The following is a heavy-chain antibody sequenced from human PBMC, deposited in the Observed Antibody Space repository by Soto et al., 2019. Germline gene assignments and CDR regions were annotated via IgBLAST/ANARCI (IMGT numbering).Heavy chain of an antibody. Sequence: QVQLVQSGAEVKKPGSSVKVSCKASGGTFSTYTITWVRQAPGQGLEWMGRIIPIIGIINYAQKFQGRVTIGTDKFTGTAYMALTGLRSDYTAVHYCEGDPDSHYIDSHASAYPWGQGTLVTVSS. CDR3: EGDPDSHYIDSHASAYP. CDR2: IIPIIGII. V-gene: IGHV1-69*08. CDR1: GGTFSTYT. D-gene: IGHD4-4*01. J-gene: IGHJ5*02.